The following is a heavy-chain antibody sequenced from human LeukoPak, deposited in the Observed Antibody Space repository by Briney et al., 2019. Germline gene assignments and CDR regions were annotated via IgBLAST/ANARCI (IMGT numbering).Heavy chain of an antibody. CDR1: GFPFSNYG. Sequence: GGSLRLPCAASGFPFSNYGMHWLRQAPGKGLGGMSVISYDGSNKYYADSVKGRFTISRDNSKNTLYLQMNSLRAEDTAMYYCAKRSRTVTTIDSWGRGALVTVSS. V-gene: IGHV3-30*18. J-gene: IGHJ4*02. CDR2: ISYDGSNK. D-gene: IGHD4-11*01. CDR3: AKRSRTVTTIDS.